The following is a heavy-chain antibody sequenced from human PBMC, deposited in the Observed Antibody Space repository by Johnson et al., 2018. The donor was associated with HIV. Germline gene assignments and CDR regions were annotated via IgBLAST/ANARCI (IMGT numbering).Heavy chain of an antibody. CDR1: GFTFSSYA. Sequence: VQLVESGGGVVRPGGSLRLSCAASGFTFSSYAMGWVRQAPGTGLAWVAVIYGGGSTKYTDSVKGRFPISRDNSRNMVHLQMNSLRVEDTALYYCARDGEHGLREAFDIWGQGTMVTVSS. J-gene: IGHJ3*02. D-gene: IGHD4-17*01. CDR3: ARDGEHGLREAFDI. V-gene: IGHV3-66*01. CDR2: IYGGGST.